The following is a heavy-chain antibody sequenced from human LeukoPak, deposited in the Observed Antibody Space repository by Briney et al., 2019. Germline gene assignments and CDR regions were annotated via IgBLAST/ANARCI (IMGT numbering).Heavy chain of an antibody. CDR3: ARARGGYYYIDVFDI. Sequence: GGSLRLSCAASGFTFSSYSMNWVRQAPGKGLGWVSYISRSNTIYYADSVKGRFTVSRDNAKDSLFLQMNSLRAEDTAVYYCARARGGYYYIDVFDIWGQGTIVTVSS. CDR1: GFTFSSYS. CDR2: ISRSNTI. V-gene: IGHV3-48*01. J-gene: IGHJ3*02. D-gene: IGHD3-22*01.